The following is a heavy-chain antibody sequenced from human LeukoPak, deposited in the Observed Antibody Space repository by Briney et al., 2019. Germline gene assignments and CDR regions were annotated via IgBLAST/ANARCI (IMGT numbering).Heavy chain of an antibody. J-gene: IGHJ4*02. CDR3: ARPSSTDYV. V-gene: IGHV1-2*02. CDR2: LKPKSGDT. D-gene: IGHD2-2*01. Sequence: SEKVSCKASGYTFTDYYYIHWVLQAPGQGLEWMGWLKPKSGDTNNAQKFQGRVTVTRDTSISTAYMELSRLRSDDTAVYYCARPSSTDYVWGQGTQVTVSS. CDR1: GYTFTDYY.